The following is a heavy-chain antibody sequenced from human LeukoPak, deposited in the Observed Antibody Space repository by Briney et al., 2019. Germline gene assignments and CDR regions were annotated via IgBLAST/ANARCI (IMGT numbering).Heavy chain of an antibody. CDR2: IYYSGST. CDR3: ARAGAYCSSTSCYGQNWFDP. V-gene: IGHV4-30-4*08. J-gene: IGHJ5*02. D-gene: IGHD2-2*01. Sequence: SETLSLTCTVSGGSISSGDYYWSWIRQAPGKGLVWIGYIYYSGSTYYNPSLKSRVTISVDTSKNQFSLKLSSVTAADTAVYSCARAGAYCSSTSCYGQNWFDPWGQGTLVTVSS. CDR1: GGSISSGDYY.